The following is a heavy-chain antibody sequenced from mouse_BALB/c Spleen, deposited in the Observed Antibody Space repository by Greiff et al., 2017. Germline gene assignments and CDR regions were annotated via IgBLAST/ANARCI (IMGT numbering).Heavy chain of an antibody. J-gene: IGHJ3*01. Sequence: QVQLQQSGPGLVAPSQSLSITCTVSGFSLTSYGVHWVRQPPGKGLEWLGVIWAGGSTNYNSALMSRLSISKDNSKSQVFLKMNSLQTDDTAMYYCARWYYGSSPWFAYWGQGTLVTVSA. CDR1: GFSLTSYG. D-gene: IGHD1-1*01. V-gene: IGHV2-9*02. CDR3: ARWYYGSSPWFAY. CDR2: IWAGGST.